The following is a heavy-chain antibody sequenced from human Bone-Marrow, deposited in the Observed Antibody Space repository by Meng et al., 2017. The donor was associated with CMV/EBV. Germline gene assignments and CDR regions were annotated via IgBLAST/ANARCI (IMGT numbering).Heavy chain of an antibody. CDR2: INHSVSA. CDR3: ASSLSGDLGEAYYYYALDV. J-gene: IGHJ6*02. CDR1: GWAFGAFY. Sequence: SDTLSLTFPAPGWAFGAFYWSWISQPPGKGLEWVGAINHSVSANYSPSLKSAVTISPDTPKNQFSLRPTSVTAADTAVYYCASSLSGDLGEAYYYYALDVWGQGTTVPVSS. V-gene: IGHV4-34*01. D-gene: IGHD7-27*01.